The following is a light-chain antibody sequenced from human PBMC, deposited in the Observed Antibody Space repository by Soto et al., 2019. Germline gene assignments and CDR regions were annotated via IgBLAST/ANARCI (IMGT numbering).Light chain of an antibody. V-gene: IGKV3-15*01. CDR3: QQYGTSPWT. Sequence: EVVMTQFPATLSMSPGERATLSCRASEGVKSNLGWYQQKPGQAPRLLIHGASTRATGIPARFSGSGSGTEFTLTISSLQSEDFAVYYCQQYGTSPWTFGQGTKVDIK. J-gene: IGKJ1*01. CDR1: EGVKSN. CDR2: GAS.